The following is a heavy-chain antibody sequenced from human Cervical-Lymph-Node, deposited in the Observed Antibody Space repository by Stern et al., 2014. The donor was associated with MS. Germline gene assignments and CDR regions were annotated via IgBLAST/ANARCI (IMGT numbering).Heavy chain of an antibody. CDR3: AARNRYGDYGDY. D-gene: IGHD4-17*01. Sequence: EVQLVESGGGLVQPGGSLRLSCAASGFTFSSYDMHWVRQATGKGLELVSAIGTAGDPYYPGSVKGRFTISTENDKNSLYLQMNSLRAGDTAVYYCAARNRYGDYGDYWGQGTLVTVSS. J-gene: IGHJ4*02. V-gene: IGHV3-13*05. CDR2: IGTAGDP. CDR1: GFTFSSYD.